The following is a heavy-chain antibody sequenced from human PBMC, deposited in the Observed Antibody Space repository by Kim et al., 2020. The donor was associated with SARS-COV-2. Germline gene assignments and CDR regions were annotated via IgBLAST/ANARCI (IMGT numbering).Heavy chain of an antibody. V-gene: IGHV3-11*01. CDR1: GFTFSDYY. Sequence: GGSLRLSCAASGFTFSDYYMSWIRQAPGKGLEWVSYISSSGSTIYYADSVKGRFTISRDNAKNSLYLQMNSLRAEDTAVYYCARSNIVLVVDKYFDYWGQGTLVTVSS. J-gene: IGHJ4*02. CDR2: ISSSGSTI. D-gene: IGHD2-8*02. CDR3: ARSNIVLVVDKYFDY.